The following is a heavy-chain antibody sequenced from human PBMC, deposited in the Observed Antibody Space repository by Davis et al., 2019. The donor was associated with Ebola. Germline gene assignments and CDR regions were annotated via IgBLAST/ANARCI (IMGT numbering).Heavy chain of an antibody. V-gene: IGHV1-69*04. CDR2: IIPILGIA. CDR1: GYTFTSYG. J-gene: IGHJ5*02. CDR3: ARGPAGVVIARRSWFDP. Sequence: AASVKVSCKASGYTFTSYGISWVRQAPGQGLEWMGRIIPILGIANYAQKFQGRVTITADKSTSTAYMELSSLRSEDTAVYYCARGPAGVVIARRSWFDPWGQGTLVTVSS. D-gene: IGHD2-21*01.